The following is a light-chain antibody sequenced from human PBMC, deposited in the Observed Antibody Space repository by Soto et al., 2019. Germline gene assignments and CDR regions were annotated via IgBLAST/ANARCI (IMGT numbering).Light chain of an antibody. CDR2: GAS. J-gene: IGKJ1*01. CDR3: QQYGSSPLT. V-gene: IGKV3-20*01. Sequence: EKVITQSPATLSVSPGERATLSCRASQSVSSNLAWYQQKPGQAPRLLIYGASSRATGIPDRFSGSGSGTDFTLTISRLEPEDFAVYYCQQYGSSPLTFGQGTKVDI. CDR1: QSVSSN.